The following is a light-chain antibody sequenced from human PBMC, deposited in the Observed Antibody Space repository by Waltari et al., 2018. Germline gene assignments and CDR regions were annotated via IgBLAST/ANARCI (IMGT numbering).Light chain of an antibody. CDR3: AAWDDSLYVV. J-gene: IGLJ2*01. CDR1: SSNVGRNS. Sequence: QSVQTQPPSASGTPGQTVTISCSGSSSNVGRNSVYWYQQLPGTAPKLLIYRYDQRPAGVPARFFGSKSCTSASLVITGLRPEDEADYYCAAWDDSLYVVFGGGTRLTV. V-gene: IGLV1-47*01. CDR2: RYD.